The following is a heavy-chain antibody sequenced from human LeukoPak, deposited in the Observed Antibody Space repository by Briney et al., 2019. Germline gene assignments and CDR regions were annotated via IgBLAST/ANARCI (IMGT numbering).Heavy chain of an antibody. D-gene: IGHD3-22*01. Sequence: SVKVSCKASGGTFSSYAIIWVRQAPGQGLEWMGRIIPILGIANYAQKFQGRVTITADKSTSTAYMELSSLRSEDTAVYYCARAAYYYDSSGYPPSDYWGQGTLVTVSS. CDR1: GGTFSSYA. J-gene: IGHJ4*02. CDR2: IIPILGIA. V-gene: IGHV1-69*04. CDR3: ARAAYYYDSSGYPPSDY.